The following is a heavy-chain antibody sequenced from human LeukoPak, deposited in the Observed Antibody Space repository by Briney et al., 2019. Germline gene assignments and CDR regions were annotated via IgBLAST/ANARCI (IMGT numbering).Heavy chain of an antibody. CDR3: ARDRHTALDY. CDR2: IYYSGST. CDR1: GGSISSYH. Sequence: SETLSLTCTVSGGSISSYHWSWIRQPPGKGLEWIGYIYYSGSTNYNPSLKSRVTISVDTSKNQFSLKLSSVTAADTAVYYCARDRHTALDYWGQGTLVTVSS. D-gene: IGHD5-18*01. J-gene: IGHJ4*02. V-gene: IGHV4-59*01.